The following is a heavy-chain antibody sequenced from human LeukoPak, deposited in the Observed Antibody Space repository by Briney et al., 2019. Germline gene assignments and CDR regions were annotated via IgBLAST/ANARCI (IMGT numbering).Heavy chain of an antibody. D-gene: IGHD5-18*01. CDR2: IYYSGST. CDR1: GGSISSYY. CDR3: ARGSGYSYGYVAFDI. J-gene: IGHJ3*02. Sequence: PSETLSLTCTVSGGSISSYYWSWIRQPPGKGLEWIGYIYYSGSTNYNPSLKSRVTISVDTSKNQFSLKLSSVTAADTAVYYCARGSGYSYGYVAFDIWVQGTLVTVSS. V-gene: IGHV4-59*01.